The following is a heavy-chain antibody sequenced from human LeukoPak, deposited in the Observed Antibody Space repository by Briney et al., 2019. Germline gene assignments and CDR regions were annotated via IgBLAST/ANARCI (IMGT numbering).Heavy chain of an antibody. D-gene: IGHD1-1*01. J-gene: IGHJ4*02. CDR3: ARDSELERRETHAIIDY. V-gene: IGHV1-46*01. CDR2: IDPSGVP. Sequence: ASVKVSCKASGYTFTSYYMHWVRQAPGQGLEWMGIIDPSGVPTYAQKFQGRVTMTTDTSTSTAYMELRSLRSDDTAVYYCARDSELERRETHAIIDYWGQGTLVTVSS. CDR1: GYTFTSYY.